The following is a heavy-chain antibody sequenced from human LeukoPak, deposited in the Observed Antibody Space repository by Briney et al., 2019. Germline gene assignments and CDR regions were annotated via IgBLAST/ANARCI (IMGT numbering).Heavy chain of an antibody. V-gene: IGHV3-30*18. Sequence: PGGSLRLSCAASGFTFSSYGMHWVRQAPGKGLEWVAVILDDGNNKYYADSVKGRFTISRDNSKNTLDLQMNSLRAEDTAVYYCAKDFDFVGSASYYFDYWSQGTLVAVSS. J-gene: IGHJ4*02. CDR2: ILDDGNNK. D-gene: IGHD3-10*01. CDR1: GFTFSSYG. CDR3: AKDFDFVGSASYYFDY.